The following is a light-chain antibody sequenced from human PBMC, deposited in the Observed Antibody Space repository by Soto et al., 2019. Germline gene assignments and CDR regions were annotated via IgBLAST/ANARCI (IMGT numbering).Light chain of an antibody. CDR3: SSYTSSSVYV. CDR1: SSDVGGYNY. V-gene: IGLV2-14*01. Sequence: QSALTQPASVSGSPGQSITISCTGTSSDVGGYNYVSWYQHHPGKAPKLMICEVSDRPSGVSNRFSGSKSGNTASLTISGLQAEDEADYYCSSYTSSSVYVFGTGTQLTVL. J-gene: IGLJ1*01. CDR2: EVS.